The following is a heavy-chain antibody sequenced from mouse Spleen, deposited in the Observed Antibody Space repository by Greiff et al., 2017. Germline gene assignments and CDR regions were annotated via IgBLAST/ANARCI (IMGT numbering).Heavy chain of an antibody. CDR3: ARGTTVVATRYFDV. J-gene: IGHJ1*03. CDR1: GFTFSSYG. V-gene: IGHV5-6*01. D-gene: IGHD1-1*01. CDR2: ISSGGSYT. Sequence: EVQLVESGGDLVKPGGSLKLSCAASGFTFSSYGMSWVRQTPDKRLEWVATISSGGSYTYYPDSVKGRFTISRDNAKNTLYLQMSSLKSEDTAMYYCARGTTVVATRYFDVWGTGTTVTVSS.